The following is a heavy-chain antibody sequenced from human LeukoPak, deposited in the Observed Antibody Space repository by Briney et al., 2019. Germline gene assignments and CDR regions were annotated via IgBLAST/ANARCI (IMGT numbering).Heavy chain of an antibody. CDR2: IKKEDGYEK. D-gene: IGHD6-19*01. V-gene: IGHV3-7*01. J-gene: IGHJ4*02. CDR3: ARGGAVAGKYVY. CDR1: GFTFSDYW. Sequence: GGSLRLSCAGSGFTFSDYWMSWVRQAPGKGLEWVASIKKEDGYEKIYVDSVKGRFTIFRDNAENSVYLQMNSLRVEDTAMYYCARGGAVAGKYVYWGQGTLVTVSS.